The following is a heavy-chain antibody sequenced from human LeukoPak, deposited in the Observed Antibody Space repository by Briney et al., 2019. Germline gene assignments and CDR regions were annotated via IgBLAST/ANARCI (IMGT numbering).Heavy chain of an antibody. D-gene: IGHD6-19*01. J-gene: IGHJ6*03. CDR3: ARDSGTSGWSDYSYYYMDV. V-gene: IGHV3-30*04. CDR2: ISYDGSNS. Sequence: GGSLRLSCAASGFTLSSYAMHWVRQAPGKGLEWVAVISYDGSNSYYADSVKGRFTISRDNSKNTLYLLMSSLRAEDTAVYYCARDSGTSGWSDYSYYYMDVWGKGTTVTVSS. CDR1: GFTLSSYA.